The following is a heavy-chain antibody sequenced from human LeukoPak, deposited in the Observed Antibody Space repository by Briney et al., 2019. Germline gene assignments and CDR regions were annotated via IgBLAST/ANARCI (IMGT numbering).Heavy chain of an antibody. CDR3: AREPYSSGWYFSYYFDY. V-gene: IGHV3-30-3*01. CDR2: ISYDGSNK. J-gene: IGHJ4*02. Sequence: GGSLRLSCAASGFTFSNYAMHWVRQAPGKGLEWVAAISYDGSNKYYADSVKGRFTISRDNSKNTLYLQMNSPRVEDTAVYYCAREPYSSGWYFSYYFDYWGQGTLVTVSS. CDR1: GFTFSNYA. D-gene: IGHD6-19*01.